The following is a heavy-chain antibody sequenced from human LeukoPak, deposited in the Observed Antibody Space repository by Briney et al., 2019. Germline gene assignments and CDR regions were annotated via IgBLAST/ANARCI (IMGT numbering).Heavy chain of an antibody. CDR1: GGSISSYY. J-gene: IGHJ6*03. V-gene: IGHV4-4*07. CDR3: ARGEIVVVPAAKGDYYYYYMDV. Sequence: KPSETLSLTCTVSGGSISSYYWSWIRQPAGKGLEWIGRIYTSGSTNYNPSLKSRVPMSVDTSKNQFSLKLSSVTAADTAVYYCARGEIVVVPAAKGDYYYYYMDVWGKGTTVTISS. CDR2: IYTSGST. D-gene: IGHD2-2*01.